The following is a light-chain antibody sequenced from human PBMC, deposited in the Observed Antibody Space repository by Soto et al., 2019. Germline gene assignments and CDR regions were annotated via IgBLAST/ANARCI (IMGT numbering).Light chain of an antibody. CDR1: SSAVGAYDF. Sequence: QSVLTQPASVSGSPGQSITISCTGTSSAVGAYDFVSWYQQYPGKAPKLVTFDVTHRPPGISDRFSGSKSANTASLTISGLQAEDEAFYYCSSYTTRSTLVFGGGTKLTVL. V-gene: IGLV2-14*01. J-gene: IGLJ2*01. CDR3: SSYTTRSTLV. CDR2: DVT.